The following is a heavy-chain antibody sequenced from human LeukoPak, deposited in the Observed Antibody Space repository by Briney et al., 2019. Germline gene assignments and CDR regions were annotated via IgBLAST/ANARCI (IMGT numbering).Heavy chain of an antibody. J-gene: IGHJ3*02. CDR1: DDSITMYY. V-gene: IGHV4-59*01. CDR2: VDHTGST. Sequence: SETLSLTCSVSDDSITMYYWTWIRQPPGKGLEWIGYVDHTGSTNFNPSLNGRVSISSGTTKNLFSLRLRSVTAADTAVYFCARVDSSGYLVYAFDIWGQGTMVTVSS. CDR3: ARVDSSGYLVYAFDI. D-gene: IGHD3-22*01.